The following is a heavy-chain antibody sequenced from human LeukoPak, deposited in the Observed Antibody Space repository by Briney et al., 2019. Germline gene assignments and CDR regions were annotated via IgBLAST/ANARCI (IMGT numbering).Heavy chain of an antibody. D-gene: IGHD3-22*01. J-gene: IGHJ4*02. CDR3: ARVGGYYDSSGYYYTGCDY. CDR1: GFTFSSYS. CDR2: ISSSSSYI. V-gene: IGHV3-21*01. Sequence: GGSLRLSCAASGFTFSSYSMNWVRQAPGKGLERVSSISSSSSYIYYADSVKGRFTISRDNAKNSLYLQMNSLRAEDTAVYYCARVGGYYDSSGYYYTGCDYWGQGTLVTVSS.